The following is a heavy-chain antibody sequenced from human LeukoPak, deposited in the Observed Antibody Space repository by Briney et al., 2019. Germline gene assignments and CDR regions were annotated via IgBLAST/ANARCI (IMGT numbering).Heavy chain of an antibody. CDR2: INHSGST. Sequence: SETLSLTCAVYGGSFSGYYWSWIRQPPGKGLEWIGEINHSGSTNYNPSLKSRVTISVDTSKNQFSLKLSSVTAADTAVYYCAGGMVTFFGGIWGQGTMVTVSS. CDR3: AGGMVTFFGGI. J-gene: IGHJ3*02. CDR1: GGSFSGYY. D-gene: IGHD3-3*01. V-gene: IGHV4-34*01.